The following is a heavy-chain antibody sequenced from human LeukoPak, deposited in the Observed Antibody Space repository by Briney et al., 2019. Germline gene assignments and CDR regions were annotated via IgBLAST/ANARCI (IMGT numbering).Heavy chain of an antibody. CDR3: ARADRGDGYNLDY. Sequence: SETLSLTCAVYGGSFGGYYWSWIRQPPGKGLEWIGEINHSGSTNYNPSLKSRVTISVDTSKNQFSLKLSSVTAADTAVYYCARADRGDGYNLDYWGQGTLVTVSS. CDR1: GGSFGGYY. V-gene: IGHV4-34*01. D-gene: IGHD5-24*01. J-gene: IGHJ4*02. CDR2: INHSGST.